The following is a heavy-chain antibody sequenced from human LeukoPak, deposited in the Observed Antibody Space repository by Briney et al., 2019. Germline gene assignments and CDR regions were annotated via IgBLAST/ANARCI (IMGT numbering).Heavy chain of an antibody. CDR2: LRYDGSNK. D-gene: IGHD5-18*01. J-gene: IGHJ4*02. V-gene: IGHV3-30*02. CDR3: AKDRDRSMVTSNYFDY. CDR1: GFTFSSYA. Sequence: GGSLRLSCAASGFTFSSYAMNWGRQAPGKGLQWVAFLRYDGSNKYYADSVKGRFTISGDNSKNMLYLQMNRLRVEDTAVYYCAKDRDRSMVTSNYFDYWGQGTLVTVSS.